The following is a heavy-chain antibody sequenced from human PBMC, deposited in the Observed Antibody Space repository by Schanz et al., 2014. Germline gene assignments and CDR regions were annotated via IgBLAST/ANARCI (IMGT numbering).Heavy chain of an antibody. D-gene: IGHD3-10*01. Sequence: QVQLVESGGGVVQPGRSLRLSCAASGFNFGSHGMHWVRQAPGQGLEWMGWISGYNGDTNYAPKFQDRVTMTTDTSTGITSLELRNLKSDDTAVYYCARERVSFVRGPLGVDWGQGTQVIVSS. CDR2: ISGYNGDT. J-gene: IGHJ4*02. CDR3: ARERVSFVRGPLGVD. CDR1: GFNFGSHG. V-gene: IGHV1-18*01.